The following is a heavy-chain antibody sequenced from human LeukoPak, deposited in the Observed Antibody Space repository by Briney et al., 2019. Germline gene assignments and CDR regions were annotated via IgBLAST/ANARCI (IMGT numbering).Heavy chain of an antibody. Sequence: GGSLRLSCAASGFTFSSYSMNWVRQAPGKGLEWVSSISSSSSYIYYADSVKGRFTISRDNSKNTLYLQMNSLRAEDTAVYYCAKDLTLYYDGSGVDYWGQGTLVAVSS. V-gene: IGHV3-21*04. CDR3: AKDLTLYYDGSGVDY. J-gene: IGHJ4*02. CDR2: ISSSSSYI. D-gene: IGHD3-22*01. CDR1: GFTFSSYS.